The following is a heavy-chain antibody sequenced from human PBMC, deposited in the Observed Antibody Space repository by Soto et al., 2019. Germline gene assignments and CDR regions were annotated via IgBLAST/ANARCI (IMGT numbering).Heavy chain of an antibody. V-gene: IGHV4-59*11. Sequence: ETLSLSCTVSGGSISSHYWSWVRQAPGKGLEWIGHIYYRGSTTYNPSLRSRSTISVDTSNNQFSLKLNSVTTADTAVYYCARDGREASGMDVWGQGTKVTVSS. D-gene: IGHD1-26*01. CDR3: ARDGREASGMDV. CDR1: GGSISSHY. CDR2: IYYRGST. J-gene: IGHJ6*02.